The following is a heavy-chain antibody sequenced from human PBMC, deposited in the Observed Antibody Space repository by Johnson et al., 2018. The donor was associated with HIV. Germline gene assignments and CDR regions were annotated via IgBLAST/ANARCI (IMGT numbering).Heavy chain of an antibody. V-gene: IGHV3-30-3*01. Sequence: QVQLVESGGGVVQPGKSLRLSCAASGFTFSSYAMHWVRQAPGKGLEWVAVISYDGSNKYYADSVKGRFTISRDNAKNSLYLQMNSLGAEDTAVYYCARDSGGMYSSGWYGLGAFDIWGQGTMVTVSS. CDR3: ARDSGGMYSSGWYGLGAFDI. D-gene: IGHD6-19*01. CDR2: ISYDGSNK. CDR1: GFTFSSYA. J-gene: IGHJ3*02.